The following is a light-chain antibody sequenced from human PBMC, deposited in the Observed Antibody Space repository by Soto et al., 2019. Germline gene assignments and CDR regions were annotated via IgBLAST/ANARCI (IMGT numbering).Light chain of an antibody. CDR3: QQYNNWPPL. J-gene: IGKJ2*01. CDR1: QSVSSN. V-gene: IGKV3-15*01. Sequence: EIVMTQSPATLSVSPGERATLSCRASQSVSSNLAWYQQKPGQAPRLLIYGASTRASGIPARFSGSGSGTEFTLTISCLQSEYFAVYYCQQYNNWPPLFGQGTKLEIK. CDR2: GAS.